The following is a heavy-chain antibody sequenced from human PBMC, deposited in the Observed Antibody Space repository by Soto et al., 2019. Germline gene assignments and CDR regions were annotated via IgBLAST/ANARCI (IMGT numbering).Heavy chain of an antibody. CDR2: ISSSSSYI. J-gene: IGHJ4*02. CDR3: ARDSPDYARDY. Sequence: EVQLVESGGGLVKPGGSLRLSCAASGFTFSSYSMNWVRQAPGKGLEWVSSISSSSSYIYYADSVKGRFTISSDNAKNSLDLQMNSLRAEDTAVYYCARDSPDYARDYWGQGTLVTVSS. CDR1: GFTFSSYS. V-gene: IGHV3-21*01. D-gene: IGHD4-17*01.